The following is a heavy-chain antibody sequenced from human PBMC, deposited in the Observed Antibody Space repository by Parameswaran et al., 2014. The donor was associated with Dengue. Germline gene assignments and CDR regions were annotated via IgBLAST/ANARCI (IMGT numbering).Heavy chain of an antibody. Sequence: WIRQPPGKGLEWVSSISSSSSYIYYADSVKGRFTISRDNAKNSLYLQMNSLRAEDTAVYYCAKTRSGDFDIWGQGTMVTVSS. CDR3: AKTRSGDFDI. CDR2: ISSSSSYI. D-gene: IGHD3-10*01. V-gene: IGHV3-21*01. J-gene: IGHJ3*02.